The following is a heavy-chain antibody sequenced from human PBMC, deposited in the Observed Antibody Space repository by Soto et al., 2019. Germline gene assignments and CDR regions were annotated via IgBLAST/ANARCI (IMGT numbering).Heavy chain of an antibody. J-gene: IGHJ4*02. Sequence: GGSLEISCQGSGYSFARYWIAWVRQMPGKGLEYMGIIYDGDSDTRYIPSFRGEVTLSADKFISNAFLQWSSLNASDSALYYCSRTQLKAHSFDYWGQGTLVTVSS. V-gene: IGHV5-51*01. D-gene: IGHD2-2*01. CDR3: SRTQLKAHSFDY. CDR2: IYDGDSDT. CDR1: GYSFARYW.